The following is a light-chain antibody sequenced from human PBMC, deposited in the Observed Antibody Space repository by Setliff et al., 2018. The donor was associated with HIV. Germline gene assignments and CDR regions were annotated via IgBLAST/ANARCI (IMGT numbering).Light chain of an antibody. CDR1: SSDVGSYNL. Sequence: QSALAQPASVSGSPGQSITISCTGTSSDVGSYNLVSWYQQHPGKAPKFMIYDVSKRPSGVSNRFSGSKSGNTASLTISGLQAEDEADYYCSSYAGSSTFGGAFGGGTQRPS. V-gene: IGLV2-23*02. J-gene: IGLJ2*01. CDR3: SSYAGSSTFGGA. CDR2: DVS.